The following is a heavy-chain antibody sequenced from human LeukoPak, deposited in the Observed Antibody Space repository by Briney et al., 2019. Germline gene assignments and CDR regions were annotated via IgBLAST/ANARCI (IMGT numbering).Heavy chain of an antibody. CDR3: ATGHYYDSSGQYGIGY. CDR2: INPNSGDT. Sequence: ASVKVSCKASGYIFTGYYMHWVRQAPGQGLEWMGWINPNSGDTNYAQKFQGRVTMTRDTSISTAYMELSRLRSEDTAVYYCATGHYYDSSGQYGIGYWGQGTLVTVSS. CDR1: GYIFTGYY. D-gene: IGHD3-22*01. J-gene: IGHJ4*02. V-gene: IGHV1-2*02.